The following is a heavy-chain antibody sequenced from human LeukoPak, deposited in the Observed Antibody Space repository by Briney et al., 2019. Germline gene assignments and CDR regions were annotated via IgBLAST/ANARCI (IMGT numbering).Heavy chain of an antibody. CDR3: ARVVGYDLNPDY. CDR2: INPNSGGT. D-gene: IGHD5-12*01. V-gene: IGHV1-2*02. CDR1: GYTFTGYY. Sequence: ASVKVSCKSSGYTFTGYYMHWVRQAPGQGLEWMGWINPNSGGTNYAQKFQGRVTMTRDTSISTAYMELSRLRSDDTAVYYCARVVGYDLNPDYWGQGTLVTVSS. J-gene: IGHJ4*02.